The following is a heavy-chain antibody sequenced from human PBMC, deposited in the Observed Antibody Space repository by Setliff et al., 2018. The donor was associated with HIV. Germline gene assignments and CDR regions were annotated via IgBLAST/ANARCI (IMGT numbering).Heavy chain of an antibody. CDR1: GYSFARYG. V-gene: IGHV1-18*01. D-gene: IGHD6-19*01. CDR2: ISGFNGNT. Sequence: ASVKVSCKAAGYSFARYGLSWVRQAPGQGLEWMGWISGFNGNTKYAQSFQDRVAMTTETATSTAYMEMRSLRSDDTAVYFCARVQYRSAWFSGGHDAFDIWGQGTMVTVSS. CDR3: ARVQYRSAWFSGGHDAFDI. J-gene: IGHJ3*02.